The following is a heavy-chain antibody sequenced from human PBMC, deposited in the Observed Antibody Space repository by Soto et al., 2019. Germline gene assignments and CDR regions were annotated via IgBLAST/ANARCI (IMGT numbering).Heavy chain of an antibody. Sequence: GGSLRLSCAASGFTFSSYGMHWVRQAPGKGLEWVAVISYDGSNKYYADSVKGRFTISRDNSKNTLYLQMNSLRAADTAVYYCAKEGDSSSWYPYYFDYWGQGTLVTVSS. CDR2: ISYDGSNK. CDR3: AKEGDSSSWYPYYFDY. J-gene: IGHJ4*02. CDR1: GFTFSSYG. V-gene: IGHV3-30*18. D-gene: IGHD6-13*01.